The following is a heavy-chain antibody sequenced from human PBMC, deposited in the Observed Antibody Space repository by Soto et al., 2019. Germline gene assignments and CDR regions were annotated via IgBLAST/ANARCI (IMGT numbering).Heavy chain of an antibody. CDR3: VRTSLVVAAATREDY. J-gene: IGHJ4*02. Sequence: GGALRLSCAASWFTFSSFRMHWGRQAPGKGLVWVSRINSDGSSTSYADSVKGRFTISRDNAKNTLYLQMNSLRAEDTAVYYCVRTSLVVAAATREDYWGQGTLVTVSS. D-gene: IGHD2-15*01. V-gene: IGHV3-74*01. CDR1: WFTFSSFR. CDR2: INSDGSST.